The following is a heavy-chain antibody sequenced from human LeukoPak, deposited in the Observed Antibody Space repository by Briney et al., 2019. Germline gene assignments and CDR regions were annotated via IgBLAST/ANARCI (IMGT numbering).Heavy chain of an antibody. J-gene: IGHJ4*02. CDR3: ARSVLGLGDTDY. D-gene: IGHD1-26*01. Sequence: PSETLSLTCAVYGGSFSGYYWSWIRQPPGKGLEWIGEINHSGSTNYNPSLKSRVTISVDTSKNQFSLKLSSVTAADTAVYYCARSVLGLGDTDYWGQGTLVTVSS. CDR2: INHSGST. CDR1: GGSFSGYY. V-gene: IGHV4-34*01.